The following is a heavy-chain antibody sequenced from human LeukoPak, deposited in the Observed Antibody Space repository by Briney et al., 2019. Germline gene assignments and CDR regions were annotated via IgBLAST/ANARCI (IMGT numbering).Heavy chain of an antibody. D-gene: IGHD3-22*01. Sequence: SETLSLTCAVYGGSFSGYYWSWIRQPPGKGLEWIGEINHSGSTNYNPSLKSRVTISVDRSKNQFSLKLSSVTAADTAVYYCARAVIYYDSSGYYPRGGDAFDIWGQGTMVTVSS. CDR1: GGSFSGYY. CDR2: INHSGST. J-gene: IGHJ3*02. V-gene: IGHV4-34*01. CDR3: ARAVIYYDSSGYYPRGGDAFDI.